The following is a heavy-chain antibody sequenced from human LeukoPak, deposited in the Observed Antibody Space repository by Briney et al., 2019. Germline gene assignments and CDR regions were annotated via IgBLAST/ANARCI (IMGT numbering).Heavy chain of an antibody. CDR2: ISTTSRYI. CDR3: ARGNSDYDHDY. V-gene: IGHV3-21*01. CDR1: GXTFSSYS. D-gene: IGHD4-11*01. J-gene: IGHJ4*02. Sequence: PGGSLRLSCAASGXTFSSYSMNWVRQAPGKGLEWVSSISTTSRYIYYADSVKGRFTVSRDNAKNSLSLQMNSLRAEDTAVYYCARGNSDYDHDYWGQGTLVTVSS.